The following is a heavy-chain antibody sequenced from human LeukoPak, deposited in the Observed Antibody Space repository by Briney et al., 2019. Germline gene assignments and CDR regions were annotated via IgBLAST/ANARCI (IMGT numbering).Heavy chain of an antibody. D-gene: IGHD3/OR15-3a*01. CDR3: TGNRGGQLPFDY. Sequence: GGSLRLSCATSGFTFSSYAMSWVRQAPGKGLEWVSSINDRGDDTYYADSVKGRFTSSRDNLNNALYLQMNSLKTDDTAVYFCTGNRGGQLPFDYWGRGTQVTVSS. CDR2: INDRGDDT. CDR1: GFTFSSYA. J-gene: IGHJ4*02. V-gene: IGHV3-23*01.